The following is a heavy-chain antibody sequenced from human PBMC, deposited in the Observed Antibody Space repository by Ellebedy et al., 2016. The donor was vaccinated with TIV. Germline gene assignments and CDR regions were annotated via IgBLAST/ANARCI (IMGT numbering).Heavy chain of an antibody. CDR3: AGVGGTPETEDPLDY. CDR2: IYYSGST. J-gene: IGHJ4*02. V-gene: IGHV4-31*03. Sequence: SETLSLTCTVSGGSISSGGYYWSWIRQHPGKGLEWIGYIYYSGSTYYNQSLKSRVTISVDTSKNQFSLKLSSVTAADTAVYYCAGVGGTPETEDPLDYWGQGTLVTVSS. D-gene: IGHD7-27*01. CDR1: GGSISSGGYY.